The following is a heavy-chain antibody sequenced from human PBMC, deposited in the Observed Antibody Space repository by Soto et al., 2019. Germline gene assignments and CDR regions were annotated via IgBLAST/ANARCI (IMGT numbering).Heavy chain of an antibody. CDR3: ASSVAKSYYYGMDV. CDR1: GGTFSSYA. D-gene: IGHD5-12*01. V-gene: IGHV1-69*12. CDR2: IIPIFGTA. J-gene: IGHJ6*02. Sequence: QVQLVQSGAEVKKPGSSVKVSCKASGGTFSSYAISWVRQAPGQGLEWMGGIIPIFGTANYAQKFQGRVTIXAXEXXSTAYMELSSLSSEDTAVYYCASSVAKSYYYGMDVWGQGTTVTVSS.